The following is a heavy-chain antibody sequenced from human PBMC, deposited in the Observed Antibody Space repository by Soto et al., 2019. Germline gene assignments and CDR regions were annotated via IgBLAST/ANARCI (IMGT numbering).Heavy chain of an antibody. CDR2: IGGYNGDT. Sequence: QVQLVQSGAEVKKPGASVKVSCKASGYTFTSYGISWVRQAPGQGLEWMGWIGGYNGDTSYAQKVQGRVTMTTDTSTSTAYMELRSLRPDDTAVYYCARVRRTLQVPATILDFDYWGQGTLVTVSS. D-gene: IGHD2-2*01. CDR3: ARVRRTLQVPATILDFDY. V-gene: IGHV1-18*01. J-gene: IGHJ4*02. CDR1: GYTFTSYG.